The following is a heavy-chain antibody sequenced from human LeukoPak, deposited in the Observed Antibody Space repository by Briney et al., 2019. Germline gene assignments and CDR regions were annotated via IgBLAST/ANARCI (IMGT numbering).Heavy chain of an antibody. CDR2: ISGSGGST. CDR1: GFTFTSYA. D-gene: IGHD3-16*01. CDR3: ARGGGVMDY. J-gene: IGHJ4*02. V-gene: IGHV3-23*01. Sequence: GGSLRLSCAASGFTFTSYAMSWVRQAPGKGLEWVSVISGSGGSTYYADSVKGRFTISRDNSKNTLYLQMKSLRAEDTAVYYCARGGGVMDYWGQGTLVTVSS.